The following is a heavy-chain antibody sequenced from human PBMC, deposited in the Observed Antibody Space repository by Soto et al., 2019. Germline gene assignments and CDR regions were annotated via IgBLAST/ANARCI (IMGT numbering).Heavy chain of an antibody. V-gene: IGHV3-23*01. D-gene: IGHD6-19*01. CDR3: AKYSRTILIAVAGLDY. Sequence: GGSMRLSCAAAELNFSSYAMSWVRQAPGKGLEWVSAISGSGGSTYYADSVKGRFTISRDNSKNTLYLQMNSLRAEDTAVYYCAKYSRTILIAVAGLDYWGQGTLVTVSS. CDR1: ELNFSSYA. J-gene: IGHJ4*02. CDR2: ISGSGGST.